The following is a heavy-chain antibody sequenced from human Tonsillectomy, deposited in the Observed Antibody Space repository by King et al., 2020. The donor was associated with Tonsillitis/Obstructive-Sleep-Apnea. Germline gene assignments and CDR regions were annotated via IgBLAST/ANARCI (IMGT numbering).Heavy chain of an antibody. J-gene: IGHJ4*02. CDR1: GFTVSSNY. CDR2: IYSGGST. V-gene: IGHV3-66*01. D-gene: IGHD6-13*01. CDR3: ARDLPGYSSSWD. Sequence: EVQLVESGGGLVQPGGSLRLSCAASGFTVSSNYMSWVRQAPGKGLEWVSVIYSGGSTYYADSVKGRFTISRDNSKNTLYLQMNSLRAEDTAVYYCARDLPGYSSSWDWGQGTLVTVSS.